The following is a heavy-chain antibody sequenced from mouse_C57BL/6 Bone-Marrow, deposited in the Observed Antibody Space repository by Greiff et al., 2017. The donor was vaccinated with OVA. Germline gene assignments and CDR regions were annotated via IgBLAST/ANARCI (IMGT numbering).Heavy chain of an antibody. J-gene: IGHJ1*03. CDR2: ISNLAYSI. Sequence: EVQLVESGGGLVQPGGSLKLSCAASGFTFSDYGMAWVRQAPRKGPEWVAFISNLAYSIYSADTVTGRFTLSRENAKNTLYLEMSSLRSEDTAMYYCARFDGYYWYFDVWGTGTTVTVSS. V-gene: IGHV5-15*01. D-gene: IGHD2-3*01. CDR3: ARFDGYYWYFDV. CDR1: GFTFSDYG.